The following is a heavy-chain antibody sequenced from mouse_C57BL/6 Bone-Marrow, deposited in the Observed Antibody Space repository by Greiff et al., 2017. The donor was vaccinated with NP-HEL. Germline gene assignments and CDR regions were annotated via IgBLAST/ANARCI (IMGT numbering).Heavy chain of an antibody. CDR2: INPNNGGT. V-gene: IGHV1-26*01. D-gene: IGHD2-3*01. J-gene: IGHJ1*03. CDR3: ARDDGDPFDWYVEV. CDR1: GYTFTDYY. Sequence: EVQLQQSGPELVKPGASVKLSCKASGYTFTDYYMNWVKQSPGKGLEWIGGINPNNGGTSSNQKFKGKATLTVAKSSTTAYMELRSLTSEDSAGYYCARDDGDPFDWYVEVWGRGTTVNVSS.